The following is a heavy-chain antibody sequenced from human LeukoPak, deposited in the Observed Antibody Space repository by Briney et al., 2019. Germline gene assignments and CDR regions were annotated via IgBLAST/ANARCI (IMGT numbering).Heavy chain of an antibody. V-gene: IGHV3-33*06. CDR2: IWYDGSNK. Sequence: PGGSLRLSCAASGFTFSSYGMHWVRQAPGKGLEWVAVIWYDGSNKYYADSVKGRFTISRDNSKNTLYLQMNSLRAEDTAVYYCAKDLRGDYMAYFDYWGQGTLVTVSS. CDR3: AKDLRGDYMAYFDY. D-gene: IGHD4-17*01. CDR1: GFTFSSYG. J-gene: IGHJ4*02.